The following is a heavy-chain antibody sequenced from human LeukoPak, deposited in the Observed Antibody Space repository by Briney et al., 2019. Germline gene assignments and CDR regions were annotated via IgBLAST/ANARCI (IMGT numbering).Heavy chain of an antibody. CDR2: IYYSGST. J-gene: IGHJ5*02. V-gene: IGHV4-59*12. CDR3: ARAQFGITGTTGWFDP. CDR1: GGSISSYY. Sequence: SETLSLTCTVSGGSISSYYWSWIRQPPGKGLEWIGYIYYSGSTNYNPSLKSRVTISVDTSKNQFSLKLSSVTAADTAVYYCARAQFGITGTTGWFDPWGQGTLVTVSS. D-gene: IGHD1-7*01.